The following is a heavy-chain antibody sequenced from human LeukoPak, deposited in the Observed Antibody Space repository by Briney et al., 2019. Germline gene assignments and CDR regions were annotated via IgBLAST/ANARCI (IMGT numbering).Heavy chain of an antibody. CDR2: IRYDGSNK. CDR1: GFTFSSYG. D-gene: IGHD2-2*02. CDR3: ARGGPDIVVVPAAIKLLDY. V-gene: IGHV3-30*02. Sequence: GGSLRLSCAASGFTFSSYGMHWVRQAPGKGLEWVAFIRYDGSNKYYADSVKGRFTISRDNSKNTLYLQMNSLRAEDTAVYYCARGGPDIVVVPAAIKLLDYWGQGTLVTVSS. J-gene: IGHJ4*02.